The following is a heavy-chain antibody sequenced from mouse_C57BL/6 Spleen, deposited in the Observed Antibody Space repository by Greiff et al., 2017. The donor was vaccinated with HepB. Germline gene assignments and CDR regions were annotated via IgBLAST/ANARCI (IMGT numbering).Heavy chain of an antibody. CDR3: ARSKYYGSRWFAY. D-gene: IGHD1-1*01. CDR1: GYTFTDYN. J-gene: IGHJ3*01. V-gene: IGHV1-18*01. Sequence: EVQLQESGPELVKPGASVKIPCKASGYTFTDYNMDWVKQSHGKSLEWIGDINPNNGGTIYNQKFKGKATLTVDKSSSTAYMELRSLTSEDTAVYYCARSKYYGSRWFAYWGQGALGTVSA. CDR2: INPNNGGT.